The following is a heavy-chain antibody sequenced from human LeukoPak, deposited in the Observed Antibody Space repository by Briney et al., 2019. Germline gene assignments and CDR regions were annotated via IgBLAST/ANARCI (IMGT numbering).Heavy chain of an antibody. V-gene: IGHV3-9*01. J-gene: IGHJ4*02. CDR1: GFTFDDYA. D-gene: IGHD3-22*01. CDR2: ISWNSGSI. CDR3: AKGDYYDSSGPNDY. Sequence: GGSLRLSCAASGFTFDDYAMHWVRQAPGKGLEWVSGISWNSGSIGYADSVKGRFTISRDNAKNSLYLQMNSLRAEDTALYYCAKGDYYDSSGPNDYWGQGTLVTVSS.